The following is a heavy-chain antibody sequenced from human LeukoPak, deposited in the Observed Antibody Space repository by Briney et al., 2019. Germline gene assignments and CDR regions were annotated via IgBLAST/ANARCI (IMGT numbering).Heavy chain of an antibody. V-gene: IGHV1-46*01. CDR1: GYTFINYY. CDR2: INPSGGST. Sequence: GASVKVSCKASGYTFINYYIHWVRQAPGQGLEWMGIINPSGGSTSYAQKFQGRVTMTTDTSTSTAFMELRSLRSDDTAVYYCAREFVPYYYDSSGHSGVDYWGQGTLVTVSS. CDR3: AREFVPYYYDSSGHSGVDY. J-gene: IGHJ4*02. D-gene: IGHD3-22*01.